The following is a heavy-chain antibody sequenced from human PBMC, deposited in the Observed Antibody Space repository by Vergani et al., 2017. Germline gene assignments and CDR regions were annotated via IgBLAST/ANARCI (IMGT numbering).Heavy chain of an antibody. CDR3: ARADLKYDPGDAFDI. D-gene: IGHD3-10*01. V-gene: IGHV3-30-3*01. Sequence: QVQLVESGGGVVQPGRSLSLSCAASGFTFSSYAMHWVRQAPGKGLEWVAVISYDGSNKYYADSVKGRFTISRDNSKNTLYLQMNSLRAEDTAVYYCARADLKYDPGDAFDIWGQGTMVTVSS. J-gene: IGHJ3*02. CDR2: ISYDGSNK. CDR1: GFTFSSYA.